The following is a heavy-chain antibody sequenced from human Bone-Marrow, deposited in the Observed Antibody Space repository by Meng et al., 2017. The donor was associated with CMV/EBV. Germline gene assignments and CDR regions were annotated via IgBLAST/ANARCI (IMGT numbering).Heavy chain of an antibody. CDR3: ARVSGSYFAY. V-gene: IGHV4-38-2*02. CDR2: IYHSGST. J-gene: IGHJ4*02. Sequence: GSLRLSCTVSGYSISSGYYWGWIRQPPGKGLEWIGSIYHSGSTYYNPSLKSRVTISVDTSKNQFSLKLSSVTAADTAVYYCARVSGSYFAYWGQGKLVNVAS. CDR1: GYSISSGYY. D-gene: IGHD1-26*01.